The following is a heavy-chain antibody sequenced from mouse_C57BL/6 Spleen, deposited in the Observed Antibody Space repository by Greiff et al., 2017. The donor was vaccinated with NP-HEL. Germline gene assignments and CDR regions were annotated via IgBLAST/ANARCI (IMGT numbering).Heavy chain of an antibody. CDR1: GYTFTDYY. V-gene: IGHV1-26*01. J-gene: IGHJ2*01. CDR2: INPNNGGT. D-gene: IGHD2-1*01. CDR3: ARRIYGNYYFDY. Sequence: EVQLQQSGPELVKPGASVKISCKASGYTFTDYYMNWVKQSHGKSLEWIGDINPNNGGTSYNQKFKGKATLTVDKSSSTAYMELRSLTSEDSAVYYCARRIYGNYYFDYWGQGTTLTVSS.